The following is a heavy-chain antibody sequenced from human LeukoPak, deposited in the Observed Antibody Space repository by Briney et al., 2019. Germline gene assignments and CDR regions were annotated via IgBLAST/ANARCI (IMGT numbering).Heavy chain of an antibody. D-gene: IGHD3-9*01. CDR3: ASFSYDILTGYPPGGFDY. CDR1: GGSISSYY. Sequence: SETLSLTCTVSGGSISSYYWSWIRQPPGKGLEWIGYIYYSGSTNYNPSLKSRVTISVDTSKNQFSLKLSSVTAADTAVYYCASFSYDILTGYPPGGFDYWGQGTLVTVSS. V-gene: IGHV4-59*08. CDR2: IYYSGST. J-gene: IGHJ4*02.